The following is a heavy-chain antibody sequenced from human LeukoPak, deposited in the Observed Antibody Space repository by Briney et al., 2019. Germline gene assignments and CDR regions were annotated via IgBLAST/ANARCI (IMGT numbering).Heavy chain of an antibody. V-gene: IGHV4-4*02. CDR1: GGSISSSNW. CDR3: ARSYGDYFGRPIDY. Sequence: SEILSLTCAVSGGSISSSNWWSWVRQPPGKGLEWIGEIYHSGSTNYNPSLKSRVTISVDKSKNQFSLKLSSVTAADTAVYYCARSYGDYFGRPIDYWGQGTLVTVSS. J-gene: IGHJ4*02. D-gene: IGHD4-17*01. CDR2: IYHSGST.